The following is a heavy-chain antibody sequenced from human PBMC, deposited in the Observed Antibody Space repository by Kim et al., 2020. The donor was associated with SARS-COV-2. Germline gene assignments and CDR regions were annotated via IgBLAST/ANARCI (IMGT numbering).Heavy chain of an antibody. CDR1: GGSISSSNW. Sequence: SETLSLTCAVSGGSISSSNWWSWVRQPPGKGLEWIGEIYHSGSTNYNPSLKSRVTISVDKSKNQFSLKLSSVTAADTAVYYCARGTTDDTKYYDFWSGPCYFDYWGQGTLVTVSS. D-gene: IGHD3-3*01. V-gene: IGHV4-4*02. CDR3: ARGTTDDTKYYDFWSGPCYFDY. CDR2: IYHSGST. J-gene: IGHJ4*02.